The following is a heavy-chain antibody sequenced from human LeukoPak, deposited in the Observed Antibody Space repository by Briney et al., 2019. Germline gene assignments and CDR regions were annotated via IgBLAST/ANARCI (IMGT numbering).Heavy chain of an antibody. CDR3: ARGRPGKISMIVVITPPAFDY. J-gene: IGHJ4*02. CDR1: GFTFSDYY. Sequence: GGSLRLSCAASGFTFSDYYMSWIRQAPRKGLEWVSSISSSSSYIYYADSVKGRFTISRDNAKNSLYLQMNSLRAEDTAVYYCARGRPGKISMIVVITPPAFDYWGQGTLVTVSS. V-gene: IGHV3-11*06. CDR2: ISSSSSYI. D-gene: IGHD3-22*01.